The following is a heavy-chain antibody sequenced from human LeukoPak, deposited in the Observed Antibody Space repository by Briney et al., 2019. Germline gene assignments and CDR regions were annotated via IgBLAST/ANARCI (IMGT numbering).Heavy chain of an antibody. J-gene: IGHJ4*02. CDR1: GGSISSGGYS. D-gene: IGHD6-19*01. CDR2: IYHSGST. V-gene: IGHV4-30-2*01. Sequence: SQTLSLTCAVSGGSISSGGYSWSWIRQPPGKGLEWIGYIYHSGSTYYNPSLKSRVTISVDTSKNQFSLKLSSVTAADTAVYYCARAYSSGWPDFDYWGQGTLVTVSS. CDR3: ARAYSSGWPDFDY.